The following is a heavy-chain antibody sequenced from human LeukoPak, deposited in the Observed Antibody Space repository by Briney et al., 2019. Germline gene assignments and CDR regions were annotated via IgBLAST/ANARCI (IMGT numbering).Heavy chain of an antibody. CDR3: AKGSSSWYTGTVDAFDI. CDR1: GFTVSSNY. Sequence: GGSLRLSCAASGFTVSSNYMSWVRQAPGKGLEWVAVISYDGSNKYYADSVKGRFTISRDNSKNTLYLQMNSLRAEDTAVYYCAKGSSSWYTGTVDAFDIWGQGTMVTVSS. D-gene: IGHD6-13*01. V-gene: IGHV3-30*18. J-gene: IGHJ3*02. CDR2: ISYDGSNK.